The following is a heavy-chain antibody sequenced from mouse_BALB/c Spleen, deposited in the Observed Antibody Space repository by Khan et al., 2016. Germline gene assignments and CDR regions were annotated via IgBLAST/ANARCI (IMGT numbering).Heavy chain of an antibody. CDR1: GYSITSGYS. Sequence: EVQLQESGPDLVKPSQSLSLTCTVTGYSITSGYSWRWIRQFPGNKLEWIGYIHYSGSTNYNPSLKSRISITRDTSKNKFFLQLNSVPTEDTATYYCASPYGNFDYWGQGTTLTVSS. J-gene: IGHJ2*01. CDR2: IHYSGST. D-gene: IGHD2-10*02. V-gene: IGHV3-1*02. CDR3: ASPYGNFDY.